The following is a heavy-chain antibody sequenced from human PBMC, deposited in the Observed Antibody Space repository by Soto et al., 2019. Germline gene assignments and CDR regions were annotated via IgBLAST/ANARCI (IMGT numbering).Heavy chain of an antibody. CDR1: GFTFSSYG. CDR3: ALAAAGTGYYYYGMEV. V-gene: IGHV3-30*03. CDR2: ISYDGSNK. D-gene: IGHD6-13*01. J-gene: IGHJ6*02. Sequence: PGGSLRLSCAASGFTFSSYGMHWVRQAPGKGLEWVAVISYDGSNKYYADSVKGRFTISRDNSKNTLYLQMSSLRAEDTAVYYCALAAAGTGYYYYGMEVWGQGTTVTVSS.